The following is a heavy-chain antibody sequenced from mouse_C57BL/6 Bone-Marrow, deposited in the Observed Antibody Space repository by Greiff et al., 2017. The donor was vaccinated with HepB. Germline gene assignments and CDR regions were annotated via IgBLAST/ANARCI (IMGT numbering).Heavy chain of an antibody. J-gene: IGHJ2*01. CDR2: IHPNSGST. CDR3: AREEFITTVFDY. Sequence: QVQLQQPGAELVKPGASVKLSCKASGYTFTSYWMHWVKQRPGQGLEWIGMIHPNSGSTNYNEKFKSKATLTVDKSSSTAYMQLSSLTSEDSAVYYCAREEFITTVFDYWGQGTTLTVSS. V-gene: IGHV1-64*01. CDR1: GYTFTSYW. D-gene: IGHD1-1*01.